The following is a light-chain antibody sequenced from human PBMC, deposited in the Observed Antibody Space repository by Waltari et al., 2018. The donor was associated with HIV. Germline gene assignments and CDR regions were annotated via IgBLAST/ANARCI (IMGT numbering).Light chain of an antibody. CDR1: SSNIGTNY. J-gene: IGLJ3*02. Sequence: QSVLTQPPSASGTPGQRVTISCSGSSSNIGTNYVYWYHQLPGTAPKILIYRNNLRPSGVPARCSGSKAGTSASLAISGLRSEDEADYYCAAWDDSLSGWVCGGGTKLTVL. CDR3: AAWDDSLSGWV. V-gene: IGLV1-47*01. CDR2: RNN.